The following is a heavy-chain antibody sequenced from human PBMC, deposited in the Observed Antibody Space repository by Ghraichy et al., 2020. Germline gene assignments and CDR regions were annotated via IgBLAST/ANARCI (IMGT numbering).Heavy chain of an antibody. J-gene: IGHJ4*02. CDR1: GGSFSGYY. CDR3: ARGSRRAPTLMVRGVIISWDY. V-gene: IGHV4-34*01. CDR2: INHSGST. D-gene: IGHD3-10*01. Sequence: SETLSLTCAVYGGSFSGYYWSWIRQPPGKGLEWIGEINHSGSTDYNPSLKSRVTISVDTSKNQFSLKLSSVTAADTAVYYCARGSRRAPTLMVRGVIISWDYWGQGTLVTVSS.